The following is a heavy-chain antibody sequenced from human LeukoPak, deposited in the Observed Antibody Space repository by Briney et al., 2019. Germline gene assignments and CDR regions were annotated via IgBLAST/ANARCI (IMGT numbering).Heavy chain of an antibody. D-gene: IGHD6-13*01. V-gene: IGHV3-20*04. J-gene: IGHJ6*03. CDR3: ARAHSSSWYGGGGYYYYYMDV. CDR2: INWNGGSI. CDR1: GFTFDDYG. Sequence: GGSLRLSCAASGFTFDDYGMTWVRHAPGKGLEWVSGINWNGGSIVYADSVKGRFTISRDNSKNTLYLQMNSLRAEDTAVYYCARAHSSSWYGGGGYYYYYMDVWGKGTTVTVSS.